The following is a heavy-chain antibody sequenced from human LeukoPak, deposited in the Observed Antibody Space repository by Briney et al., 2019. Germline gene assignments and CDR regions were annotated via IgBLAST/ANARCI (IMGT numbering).Heavy chain of an antibody. CDR2: INHSGST. D-gene: IGHD1-26*01. V-gene: IGHV4-34*01. Sequence: SETLSLTCAVYGGSFSGYYWSWIRQPPGKGLEWIGEINHSGSTNYNPSLKSRVTISVDTSKNQFSLKLSSVTAADTAVYYCARGSGAVYYYGMDVWGKGTTVTVSS. CDR1: GGSFSGYY. J-gene: IGHJ6*04. CDR3: ARGSGAVYYYGMDV.